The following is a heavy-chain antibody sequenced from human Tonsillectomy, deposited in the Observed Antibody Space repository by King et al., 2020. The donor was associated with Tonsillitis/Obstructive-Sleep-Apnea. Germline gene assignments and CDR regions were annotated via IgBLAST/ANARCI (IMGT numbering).Heavy chain of an antibody. Sequence: QLVQSGAEVKKPGESLKISCKGSGYSFTSYWIGWVRQMPGKGLEWRGIIYPGDSDTRYSPSFQGQVTISADKSISPAYLQWSSLKASDTAMYYCARTSMVRGVGRWFDPWGQGTLVTVSS. CDR1: GYSFTSYW. V-gene: IGHV5-51*01. CDR2: IYPGDSDT. D-gene: IGHD3-10*01. J-gene: IGHJ5*02. CDR3: ARTSMVRGVGRWFDP.